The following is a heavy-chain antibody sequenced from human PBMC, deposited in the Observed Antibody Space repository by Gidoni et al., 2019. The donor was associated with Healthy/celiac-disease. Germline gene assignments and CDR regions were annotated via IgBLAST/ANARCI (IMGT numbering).Heavy chain of an antibody. Sequence: QVQLVQSGAEVTKPGASVKVSCTASCDTFTGYYRHWVRQAPGHGLEWMGWNNPNSSGTNYAQKFQGRGTMTRDTSISTAYMELSRLRSDDTAVYYCARDSGYFGFDPWGQGTLVTVSS. CDR3: ARDSGYFGFDP. CDR1: CDTFTGYY. J-gene: IGHJ5*02. V-gene: IGHV1-2*02. CDR2: NNPNSSGT. D-gene: IGHD3-9*01.